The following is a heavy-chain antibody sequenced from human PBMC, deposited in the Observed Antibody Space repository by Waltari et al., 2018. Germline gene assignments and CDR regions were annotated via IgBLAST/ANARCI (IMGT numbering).Heavy chain of an antibody. J-gene: IGHJ3*02. CDR3: AKDAITGTVATDAFDI. V-gene: IGHV3-9*01. CDR2: ISWNSGSI. D-gene: IGHD1-20*01. CDR1: GFTFDDYA. Sequence: EVQLVESGGGLVQPGRSLRLSCAASGFTFDDYAMHWVRQAPGKGLEWVSGISWNSGSIGYADSVKGRFTISRDNAKNSLYLQMNSLRAEDTALYYCAKDAITGTVATDAFDIWGQGTMVTVSS.